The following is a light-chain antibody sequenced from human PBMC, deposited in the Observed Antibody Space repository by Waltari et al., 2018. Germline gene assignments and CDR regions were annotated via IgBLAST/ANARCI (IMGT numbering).Light chain of an antibody. J-gene: IGKJ2*01. CDR2: TTS. V-gene: IGKV1-39*01. CDR1: QTITNY. CDR3: QQTYTVPYN. Sequence: DIQMTQSPSSLSASVGDRVTITCRASQTITNYLAWYQQKPGKAPRLLIYTTSTLEGGVPLRFSGSGSGRDFTLTISSLQPEDSATYFCQQTYTVPYNFGQGTTLEIK.